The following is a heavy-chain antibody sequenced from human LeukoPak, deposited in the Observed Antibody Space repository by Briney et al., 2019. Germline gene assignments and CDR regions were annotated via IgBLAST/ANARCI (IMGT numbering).Heavy chain of an antibody. V-gene: IGHV3-30*18. D-gene: IGHD6-19*01. CDR1: VFTFRSYD. J-gene: IGHJ6*02. CDR3: AKDPIAVAGNNYYGMDV. Sequence: GGSLRLLRASSVFTFRSYDTYWVSRAPGKGLEWLAVISSDGSNKYYADSVKGRFTISRDNSKNTLYLQMNSLRAEDTAVYYCAKDPIAVAGNNYYGMDVWGQGTTVSVSS. CDR2: ISSDGSNK.